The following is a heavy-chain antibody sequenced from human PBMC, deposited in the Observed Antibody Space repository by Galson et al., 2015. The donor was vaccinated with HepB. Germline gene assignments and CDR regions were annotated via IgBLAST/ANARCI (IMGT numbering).Heavy chain of an antibody. CDR2: TYWDDSK. J-gene: IGHJ2*01. V-gene: IGHV2-5*02. CDR3: AHRRDPYCATTGCWGGDWNFDL. D-gene: IGHD2-2*01. CDR1: GLSLTTSGVT. Sequence: PALVKPTQTLTLTCSFSGLSLTTSGVTVAWIRQPPGKALEWLAHTYWDDSKRYSPSLENRLTITQDTSKNQVVFTMTNMAPVDTATYYCAHRRDPYCATTGCWGGDWNFDLWGRGTLVTVSS.